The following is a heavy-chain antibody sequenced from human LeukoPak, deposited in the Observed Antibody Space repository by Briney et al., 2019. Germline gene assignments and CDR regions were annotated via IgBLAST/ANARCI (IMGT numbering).Heavy chain of an antibody. D-gene: IGHD3-3*01. CDR3: ARDRYYDFWSAPVDYYYMDA. Sequence: GGSLRLSCAASGFTFTNYWMHWVRQAPGKGLEWVSSISSSSSYIYYADSVKGRFTISRDNAKNSLYLQMNSLRAEDTAVYYCARDRYYDFWSAPVDYYYMDAWGKGTTVTVSS. CDR2: ISSSSSYI. V-gene: IGHV3-21*01. CDR1: GFTFTNYW. J-gene: IGHJ6*03.